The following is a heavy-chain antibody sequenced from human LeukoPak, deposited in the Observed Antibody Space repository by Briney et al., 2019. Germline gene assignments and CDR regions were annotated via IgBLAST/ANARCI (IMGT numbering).Heavy chain of an antibody. J-gene: IGHJ4*02. CDR1: GYTFTSYG. V-gene: IGHV1-8*03. D-gene: IGHD3-22*01. Sequence: ASVKVSCRASGYTFTSYGISWVRQAPGQGLEWMGWMNPNSGNTGYAQKFQGRVTITRNTSISTAYMELSSLRSEDTAVYYCARDYYDSSGYYSSLDYWGQGTLVTVSS. CDR2: MNPNSGNT. CDR3: ARDYYDSSGYYSSLDY.